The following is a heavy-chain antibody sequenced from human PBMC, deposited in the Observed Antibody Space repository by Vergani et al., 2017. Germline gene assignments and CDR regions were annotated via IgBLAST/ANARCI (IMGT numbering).Heavy chain of an antibody. J-gene: IGHJ6*02. Sequence: QVQLQESGPGLVKPSETLSLTCTVSGGSISSYYWSWIRQPPGKGLEWIGYIYYSGSTNYNPSLKSRVTISVDTSKNQFSLTLSSMTAADTAVYYCARAGGYCSGGSCLYMSGYYYYGMDVWGQGTTVTVSS. CDR2: IYYSGST. D-gene: IGHD2-15*01. CDR1: GGSISSYY. V-gene: IGHV4-59*01. CDR3: ARAGGYCSGGSCLYMSGYYYYGMDV.